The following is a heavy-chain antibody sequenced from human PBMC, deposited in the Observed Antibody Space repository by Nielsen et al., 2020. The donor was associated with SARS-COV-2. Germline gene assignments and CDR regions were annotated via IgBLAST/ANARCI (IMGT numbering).Heavy chain of an antibody. V-gene: IGHV1-18*01. CDR2: ISAYNGNT. Sequence: WVRQAPGQGLEWMGWISAYNGNTNYAQKLQGRVTMTTDTSTSTAYMELRSLRSDDTAVYYCARVYHYGSGSYWGYYYYYMDVWGKGTTVTVSS. D-gene: IGHD3-10*01. J-gene: IGHJ6*03. CDR3: ARVYHYGSGSYWGYYYYYMDV.